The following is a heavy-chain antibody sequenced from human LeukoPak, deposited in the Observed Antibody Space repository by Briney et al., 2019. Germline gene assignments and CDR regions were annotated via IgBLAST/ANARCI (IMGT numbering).Heavy chain of an antibody. J-gene: IGHJ4*02. CDR1: GYSISSGYY. CDR2: IYHSGST. Sequence: SETLSLTCAVSGYSISSGYYWGWIRQPPGKGLEWIGSIYHSGSTYYNPSLKSRVTISVDTSKNQFSLKLSSVTAADTAVYYCASYSSSARTFDYWGQGTLVTVS. V-gene: IGHV4-38-2*01. CDR3: ASYSSSARTFDY. D-gene: IGHD6-6*01.